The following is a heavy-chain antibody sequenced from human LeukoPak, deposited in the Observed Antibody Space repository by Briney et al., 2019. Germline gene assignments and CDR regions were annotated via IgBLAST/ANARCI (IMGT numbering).Heavy chain of an antibody. D-gene: IGHD2-15*01. J-gene: IGHJ3*02. CDR2: IYYSGST. CDR1: GGSISSYY. Sequence: SETLSLTCTVSGGSISSYYWSWIRQPPGKGLEWIGYIYYSGSTNYNPSLKSRVSISVDTSKNQFSLKLSSVTAADTAVYYCARETVAALDAFDIWGQGTMVTVSS. V-gene: IGHV4-59*01. CDR3: ARETVAALDAFDI.